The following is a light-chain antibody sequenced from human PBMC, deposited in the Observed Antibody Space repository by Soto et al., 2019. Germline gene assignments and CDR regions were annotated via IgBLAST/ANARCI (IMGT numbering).Light chain of an antibody. CDR1: QSVSSSY. J-gene: IGKJ4*02. V-gene: IGKV3-20*01. Sequence: ELLLPQSPGTLSLSPGERSTLSCRASQSVSSSYLAWYQQKPGQAPRLLIYGASSRATGIPDRFSGSGSGTDFTLTISRLEPEDFAVYYCQQYDSPRTFGEGTKVDIK. CDR3: QQYDSPRT. CDR2: GAS.